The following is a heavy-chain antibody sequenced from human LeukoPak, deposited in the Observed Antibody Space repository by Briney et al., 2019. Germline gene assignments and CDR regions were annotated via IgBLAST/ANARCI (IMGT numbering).Heavy chain of an antibody. CDR1: GYSFTSYW. D-gene: IGHD2-2*01. CDR3: ARWTDIVVVPAAGHYGMDV. V-gene: IGHV5-51*01. Sequence: GESLKISFQGSGYSFTSYWIGWVRPMPGKGLEWMGIIYPGDSDTRYRPSFQGQVTISADKSISTGQLQLSSLKASDTAMYYCARWTDIVVVPAAGHYGMDVWGQGTTVTVSS. CDR2: IYPGDSDT. J-gene: IGHJ6*02.